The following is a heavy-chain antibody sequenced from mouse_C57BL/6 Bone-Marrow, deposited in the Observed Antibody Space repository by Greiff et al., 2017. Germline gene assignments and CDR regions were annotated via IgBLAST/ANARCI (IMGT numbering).Heavy chain of an antibody. J-gene: IGHJ2*01. D-gene: IGHD2-2*01. CDR2: IDPNSGGT. Sequence: QVQLQQPGAELVKPGASVKLSSNASGYTFTSYWMHWVKQSPGRGLEWIGRIDPNSGGTTSDEKFKSKATLTVDKPSSTAYMQLSSLTSEDDAVYYCGYGYDLDYWGQGTTPTVTS. CDR1: GYTFTSYW. CDR3: GYGYDLDY. V-gene: IGHV1-62-3*01.